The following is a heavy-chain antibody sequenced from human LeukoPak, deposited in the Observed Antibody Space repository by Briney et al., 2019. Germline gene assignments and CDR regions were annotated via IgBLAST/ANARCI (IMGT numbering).Heavy chain of an antibody. CDR2: IYHSGST. J-gene: IGHJ5*02. D-gene: IGHD3-16*02. V-gene: IGHV4-34*01. Sequence: SETLSLTCAVYGGSFSGYYWSWIRQPPGKGLEWIGEIYHSGSTNYNPSLKSRVTISVDTSKNQFSLKLSSVTAADTAVYYCARQPYYDYVWGSYRSRYWFDPWGQGTLVTVSS. CDR3: ARQPYYDYVWGSYRSRYWFDP. CDR1: GGSFSGYY.